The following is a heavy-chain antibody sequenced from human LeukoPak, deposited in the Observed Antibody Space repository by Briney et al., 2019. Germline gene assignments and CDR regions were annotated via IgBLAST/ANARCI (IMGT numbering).Heavy chain of an antibody. J-gene: IGHJ4*02. D-gene: IGHD6-19*01. CDR3: ARASQWRAKSRPDK. CDR2: ISYDGSNK. Sequence: GGSLRLSCAASGFTFSSYAMHWVRQAPGKGLEWVAVISYDGSNKYYADSVKGRFTISRDNSKNTPYLQMNSLGAEDTAVYYCARASQWRAKSRPDKWGQGTLVTVSS. V-gene: IGHV3-30-3*01. CDR1: GFTFSSYA.